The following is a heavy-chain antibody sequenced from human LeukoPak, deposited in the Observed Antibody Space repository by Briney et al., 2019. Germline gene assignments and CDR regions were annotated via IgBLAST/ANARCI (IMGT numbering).Heavy chain of an antibody. V-gene: IGHV3-21*01. D-gene: IGHD2-15*01. CDR2: ITSSSSYI. J-gene: IGHJ3*02. CDR3: ARDDKGVAKAFDI. Sequence: GGSLRLSCAASGFTFSRFTMNWVRQAPGKGLEWVSSITSSSSYIYYADSVKGRFSISRDNAKNSLYLQMNSLRAEDTAVYYCARDDKGVAKAFDIWGQGTMVTVSS. CDR1: GFTFSRFT.